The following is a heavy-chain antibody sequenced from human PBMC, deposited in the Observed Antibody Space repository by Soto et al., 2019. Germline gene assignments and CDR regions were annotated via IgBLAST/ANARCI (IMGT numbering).Heavy chain of an antibody. CDR1: GFTLSSFE. CDR3: ARVQLGDSLDY. D-gene: IGHD4-17*01. CDR2: ISNSGTTK. J-gene: IGHJ4*02. V-gene: IGHV3-48*03. Sequence: EVRLEESGGTLVQPGGSLRLSRVGSGFTLSSFEVTWVRQAPGKGLEWLSYISNSGTTKHYADSVKGRFTVSRDNAKNSVHLQLNSLSAEDTGIYYCARVQLGDSLDYWGQGTLVTVSS.